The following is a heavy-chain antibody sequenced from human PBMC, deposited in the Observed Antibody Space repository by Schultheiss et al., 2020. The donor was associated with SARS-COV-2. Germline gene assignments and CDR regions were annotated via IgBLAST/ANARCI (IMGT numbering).Heavy chain of an antibody. CDR3: AKGTGSSAYSANQD. V-gene: IGHV3-33*06. J-gene: IGHJ4*02. Sequence: GGSLRLSCAASGFTFSSYGMHWVRQAPGKGLEWVAVIWYDGSNNFYADSVKGRFTISRDNPKNALYLEMNSLRVEDTAVYYCAKGTGSSAYSANQDWGQGSLVTVSS. CDR2: IWYDGSNN. D-gene: IGHD3-22*01. CDR1: GFTFSSYG.